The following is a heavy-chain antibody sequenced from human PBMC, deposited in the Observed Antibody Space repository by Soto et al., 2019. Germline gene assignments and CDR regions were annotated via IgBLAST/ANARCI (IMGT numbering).Heavy chain of an antibody. J-gene: IGHJ4*02. CDR3: ARGGSALTPFYYFDY. CDR2: ISGSGGST. CDR1: GFTFSSHA. V-gene: IGHV3-23*01. Sequence: GGSLRLSCAASGFTFSSHAMSWVRQAPGKGLEWVSAISGSGGSTYYADSVKGRFTVSRDNSKNTLSLQMNTLRAEDTAIYCCARGGSALTPFYYFDYWGQGTLVTVSS. D-gene: IGHD2-15*01.